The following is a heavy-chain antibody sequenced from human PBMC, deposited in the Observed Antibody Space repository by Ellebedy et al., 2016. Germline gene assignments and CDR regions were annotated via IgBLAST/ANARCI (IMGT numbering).Heavy chain of an antibody. Sequence: ASVKVSXXASGYTFTGYYMHWVRQAPGQGLEWMGWINPNSGGTNYAQKFQGRVTMTRDTSISTAYMELSRLRSDDTAVYYCARGPFTIFGVVIISYFDYWGQGTLVTVSS. D-gene: IGHD3-3*01. J-gene: IGHJ4*02. CDR2: INPNSGGT. CDR1: GYTFTGYY. V-gene: IGHV1-2*02. CDR3: ARGPFTIFGVVIISYFDY.